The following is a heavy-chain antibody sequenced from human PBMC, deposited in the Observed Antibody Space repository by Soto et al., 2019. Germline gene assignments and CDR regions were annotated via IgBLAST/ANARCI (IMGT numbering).Heavy chain of an antibody. V-gene: IGHV1-69*13. J-gene: IGHJ6*02. CDR3: AIAHYYHQYDMDV. Sequence: SVTVSCKASGGTFNDYAFSLVRQAPAPGLEWMGGIIPIFGATNYAQQLQGRLTITADEPTRTLYMELSSPRSDDSAVYYGAIAHYYHQYDMDVWGQGTTVTVSS. CDR1: GGTFNDYA. CDR2: IIPIFGAT.